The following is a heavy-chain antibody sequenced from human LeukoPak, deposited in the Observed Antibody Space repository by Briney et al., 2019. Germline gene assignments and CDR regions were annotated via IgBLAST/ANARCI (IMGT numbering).Heavy chain of an antibody. CDR1: GGSISSGGYY. V-gene: IGHV4-31*03. D-gene: IGHD3-22*01. CDR3: ARDYYDSSGSPSAFDI. CDR2: IYYSGST. Sequence: PSETLSLTCTVSGGSISSGGYYWSWIRQHPGKGLEWIGYIYYSGSTYYNPSLKSRVTISVDTSKNQLSLKLSSVTAADTAVYYCARDYYDSSGSPSAFDIWGQGTMVTVSS. J-gene: IGHJ3*02.